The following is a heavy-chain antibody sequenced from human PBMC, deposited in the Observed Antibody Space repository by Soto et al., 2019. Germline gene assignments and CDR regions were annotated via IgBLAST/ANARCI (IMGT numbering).Heavy chain of an antibody. CDR3: ARFFYRANSGLHVWGSGLAFRRKRTSDL. V-gene: IGHV3-15*01. D-gene: IGHD3-16*01. Sequence: KGLEWVGRSKSKTDGGTTDYAAPVKGRFTISRDDSKNTLYLQMNSLKTEDTAVYYCARFFYRANSGLHVWGSGLAFRRKRTSDL. J-gene: IGHJ2*01. CDR2: SKSKTDGGTT.